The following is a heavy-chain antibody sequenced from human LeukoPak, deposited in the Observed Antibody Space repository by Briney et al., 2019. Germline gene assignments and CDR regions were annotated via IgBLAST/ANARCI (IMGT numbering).Heavy chain of an antibody. Sequence: PGGSLRLSCAASGFTFDDYGMSWVSQAPGKGLEWVSGINWNGGSTGYADSVKGRFTISRDNAKNSLYLQMNSLRAEDTALYHCARAQGMYYYDSSGYDYFDYWGQGTLVTVSS. D-gene: IGHD3-22*01. J-gene: IGHJ4*02. V-gene: IGHV3-20*01. CDR1: GFTFDDYG. CDR3: ARAQGMYYYDSSGYDYFDY. CDR2: INWNGGST.